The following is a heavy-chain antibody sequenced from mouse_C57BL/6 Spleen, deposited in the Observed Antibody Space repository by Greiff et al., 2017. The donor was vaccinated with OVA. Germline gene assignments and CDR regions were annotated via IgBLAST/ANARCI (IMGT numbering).Heavy chain of an antibody. CDR3: AREGGSYGNYFDY. Sequence: EVKLVESEGGLVQPGSSMKLSCTASGFTFSDYYMAWVRQVPEKGLEWVANINYDGSSTYYLDSLKSRFIISRDNAKNILYLQMSSLKSEDTATYYCAREGGSYGNYFDYWGQGTTLTVSS. CDR1: GFTFSDYY. D-gene: IGHD2-1*01. J-gene: IGHJ2*01. CDR2: INYDGSST. V-gene: IGHV5-16*01.